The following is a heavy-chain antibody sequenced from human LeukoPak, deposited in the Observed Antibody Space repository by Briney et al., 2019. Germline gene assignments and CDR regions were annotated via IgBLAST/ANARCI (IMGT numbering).Heavy chain of an antibody. Sequence: SVKVSCKASGGTFSSYAISWVRQAPGQGLGWMGGIIPIFGTENYAQKFQGRVTITADESTSTAYMELSSLRSEDTAVYYCAVVGATSTYYFDYWGQGTLVTVSS. CDR3: AVVGATSTYYFDY. D-gene: IGHD1-26*01. CDR2: IIPIFGTE. V-gene: IGHV1-69*13. CDR1: GGTFSSYA. J-gene: IGHJ4*02.